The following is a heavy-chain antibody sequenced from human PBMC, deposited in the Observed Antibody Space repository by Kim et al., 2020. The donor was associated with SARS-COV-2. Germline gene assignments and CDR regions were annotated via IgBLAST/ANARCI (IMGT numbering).Heavy chain of an antibody. J-gene: IGHJ4*02. V-gene: IGHV3-11*06. D-gene: IGHD3-22*01. Sequence: KGRFTISRDNAKNSLYLQMNSLRAEDTAVYYCARGKDFYDSSAYPPDFDYWGQGTLVTVSS. CDR3: ARGKDFYDSSAYPPDFDY.